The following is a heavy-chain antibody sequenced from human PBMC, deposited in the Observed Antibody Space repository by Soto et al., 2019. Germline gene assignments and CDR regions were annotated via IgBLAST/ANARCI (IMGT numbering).Heavy chain of an antibody. CDR1: GDSVSSNSAA. CDR2: TYYRSKWYN. Sequence: PSQTLSLTCAISGDSVSSNSAAWNWIRQSPSRGLEWLGRTYYRSKWYNDYAVSVKSRITINPDTSKNQFSLKLSSVTAEDTAVYYCARDSAAAGAPDYWGQGTLVTVSS. CDR3: ARDSAAAGAPDY. V-gene: IGHV6-1*01. J-gene: IGHJ4*02. D-gene: IGHD6-13*01.